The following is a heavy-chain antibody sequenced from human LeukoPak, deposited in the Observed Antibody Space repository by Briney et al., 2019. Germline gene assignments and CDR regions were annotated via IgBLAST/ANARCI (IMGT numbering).Heavy chain of an antibody. CDR1: GFTLSSYA. CDR2: ISYDGSNK. Sequence: GGSLRLSCAASGFTLSSYAMHWVRQAPGKGLEWVAVISYDGSNKYYADSVKGRFTISRDNSKNTLYLQMNSLRAEDTAVYYCARAWDSQEPPQFDYWGQGTLVTVSS. D-gene: IGHD1-26*01. V-gene: IGHV3-30-3*01. CDR3: ARAWDSQEPPQFDY. J-gene: IGHJ4*02.